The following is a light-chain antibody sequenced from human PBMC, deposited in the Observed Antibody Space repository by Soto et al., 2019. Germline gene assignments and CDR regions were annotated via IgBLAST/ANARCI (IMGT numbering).Light chain of an antibody. CDR2: SNY. CDR3: AAWDASLNGDV. J-gene: IGLJ1*01. V-gene: IGLV1-44*01. Sequence: QSVLTQPPSASGTPGQRVTISCSGSSSNIGSKTVNWYQQLPGTAPKLLIYSNYQRPSGVPDRFSGSKSGNSASLASSGLQSEDEADYYCAAWDASLNGDVFGTGTKLTVL. CDR1: SSNIGSKT.